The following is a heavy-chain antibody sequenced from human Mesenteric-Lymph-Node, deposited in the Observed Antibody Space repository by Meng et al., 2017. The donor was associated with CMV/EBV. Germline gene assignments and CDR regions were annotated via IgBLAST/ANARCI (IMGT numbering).Heavy chain of an antibody. CDR2: IYYSGTT. Sequence: TVSGGSISSGRYYWSWIRQHPGKGLEWIGYIYYSGTTYYNPSLKSRITISVDTSKNQFSLKLSSVTAADTAVYYCARRADSSGRGFDYWGQGTLVTVSS. CDR3: ARRADSSGRGFDY. V-gene: IGHV4-31*02. J-gene: IGHJ4*02. D-gene: IGHD3-22*01. CDR1: GGSISSGRYY.